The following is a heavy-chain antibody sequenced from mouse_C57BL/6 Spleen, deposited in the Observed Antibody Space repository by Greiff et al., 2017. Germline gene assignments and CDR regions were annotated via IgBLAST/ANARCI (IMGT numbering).Heavy chain of an antibody. CDR2: IDPEDGET. Sequence: EVKLMESGAELVKPGASVKLSCTASGFNIKDYYMHWVKQRTEQGLEWIGRIDPEDGETKYAPKFQGKATITADTSSNTAYLQLSSLTSEDTAVDYCARSAQATYYFDYWGKGTTLTVSS. J-gene: IGHJ2*01. V-gene: IGHV14-2*01. CDR1: GFNIKDYY. CDR3: ARSAQATYYFDY. D-gene: IGHD3-2*02.